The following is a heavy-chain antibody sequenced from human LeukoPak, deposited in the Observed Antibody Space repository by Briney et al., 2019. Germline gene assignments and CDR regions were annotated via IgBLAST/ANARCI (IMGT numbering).Heavy chain of an antibody. D-gene: IGHD3-22*01. Sequence: RASVKVSCKASGYTFTSYAMHWVRQAPGQRLEWMGWINAGNGNTRYSQKFQGRVTITRDTSASTAYMELSSLRSEDTAVYYCARGATYYYDSSGYEPDAFDIWGQGTMVTVSS. CDR2: INAGNGNT. CDR1: GYTFTSYA. J-gene: IGHJ3*02. CDR3: ARGATYYYDSSGYEPDAFDI. V-gene: IGHV1-3*01.